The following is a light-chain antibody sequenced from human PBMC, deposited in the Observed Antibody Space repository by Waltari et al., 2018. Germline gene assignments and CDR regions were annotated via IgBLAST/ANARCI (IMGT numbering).Light chain of an antibody. CDR1: QSVSGP. V-gene: IGKV3-11*01. Sequence: DIVLTQSPATLSLSPGERATLSCRASQSVSGPLAWYQQKPGQAPRLLIYDASNRATGIPARFSGSGSGTDFTLTISSLEPEDFAVYYCQQRGTWPLTFGGGTKVDI. CDR3: QQRGTWPLT. J-gene: IGKJ4*01. CDR2: DAS.